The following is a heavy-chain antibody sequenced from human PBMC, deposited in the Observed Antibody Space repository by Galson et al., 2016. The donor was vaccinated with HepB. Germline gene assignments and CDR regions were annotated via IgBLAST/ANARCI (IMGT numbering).Heavy chain of an antibody. V-gene: IGHV4-30-2*01. J-gene: IGHJ3*02. CDR3: ARVARGPWLQLHLRSGGAFDM. Sequence: TLSLTCAVSGDSVNKSEYAWSWIRQPPGKGLEWIGYIYHSGNTYYEPSLKSRVTLSIDTSNNQFSLKLSSVTAADTAVYYCARVARGPWLQLHLRSGGAFDMWGQGTMVTVSS. CDR1: GDSVNKSEYA. D-gene: IGHD5-18*01. CDR2: IYHSGNT.